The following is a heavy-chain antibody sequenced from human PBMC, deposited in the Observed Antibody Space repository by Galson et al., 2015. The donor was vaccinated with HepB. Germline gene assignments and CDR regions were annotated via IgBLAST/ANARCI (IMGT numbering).Heavy chain of an antibody. Sequence: SLRLSCAASGLTVSTNYMSWVRQAPGKGLEWLSVIYSDGSISYADSVKGRFIISRDNSKNTLYLQMNSLRADDTAVYYCARGLGGAESYWGQGTLVTVSS. CDR2: IYSDGSI. CDR1: GLTVSTNY. D-gene: IGHD3-16*01. J-gene: IGHJ4*02. CDR3: ARGLGGAESY. V-gene: IGHV3-53*01.